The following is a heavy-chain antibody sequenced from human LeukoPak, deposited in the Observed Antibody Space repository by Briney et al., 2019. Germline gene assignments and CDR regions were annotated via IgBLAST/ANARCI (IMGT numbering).Heavy chain of an antibody. J-gene: IGHJ4*02. V-gene: IGHV1-3*01. CDR2: ISAGNGNT. CDR3: ARDSGSGNNDY. CDR1: GYTFTRYS. Sequence: ASVKVSCKGSGYTFTRYSIHWVRQAPGQRLEWMGWISAGNGNTKYSQNFQGRVTFISNTSATTAFMELSSLRSEDAAVYYCARDSGSGNNDYWGQGTLVTVSS. D-gene: IGHD1-26*01.